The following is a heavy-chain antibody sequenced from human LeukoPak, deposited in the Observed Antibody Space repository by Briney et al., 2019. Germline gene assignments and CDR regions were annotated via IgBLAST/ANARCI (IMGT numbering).Heavy chain of an antibody. V-gene: IGHV1-46*01. J-gene: IGHJ4*02. CDR3: ASQYRDFWSGYSVVFFDY. CDR2: INPSGGST. CDR1: GYTFTSYY. Sequence: ASVKVSCKASGYTFTSYYMHWVRQAPGQGLEWMGIINPSGGSTSYAQKFQGRVTITADESTSTAYMELSSLRSEDTAVYYCASQYRDFWSGYSVVFFDYWGQGTLVTVSS. D-gene: IGHD3-3*01.